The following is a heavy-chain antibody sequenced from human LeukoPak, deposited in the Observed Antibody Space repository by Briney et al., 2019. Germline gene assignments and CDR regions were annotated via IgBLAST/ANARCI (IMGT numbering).Heavy chain of an antibody. J-gene: IGHJ5*02. V-gene: IGHV4-39*01. CDR2: IYYSGST. D-gene: IGHD1-26*01. Sequence: SETLSIICTISAGSISSSTYYWGWIRQPPGKGLEWIGSIYYSGSTYYNPSLKSRVTISVDTSKNQFSLKLSSVTAADTAVYYCARQQVSGSPPGWFDPWGQGTLVTVSS. CDR1: AGSISSSTYY. CDR3: ARQQVSGSPPGWFDP.